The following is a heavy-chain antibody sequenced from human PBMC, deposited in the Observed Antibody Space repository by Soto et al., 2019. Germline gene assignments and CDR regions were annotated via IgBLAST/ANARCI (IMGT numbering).Heavy chain of an antibody. CDR3: VRSNYFDY. J-gene: IGHJ4*02. CDR1: GGSIKRYY. V-gene: IGHV4-59*01. Sequence: SETLSLTCTVSGGSIKRYYWSWIRQSPGKGLEWIGYIYYSGSTNYNPSLKSRVAISVDMSKNQFSLKLSSVTAADTAMYYCVRSNYFDYWGQGTLVTVSS. CDR2: IYYSGST.